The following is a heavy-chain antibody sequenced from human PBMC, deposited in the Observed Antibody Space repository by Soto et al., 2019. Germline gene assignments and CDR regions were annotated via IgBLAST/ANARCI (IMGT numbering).Heavy chain of an antibody. V-gene: IGHV4-39*01. Sequence: PSETLSLTCTVSGGSISSSSYYWGWIRQPPGKGLEWIGSIYYSGSTYYNPSLKSRVTISVDTSKNQFSLKLSSVTAADTAVYYCARQREYCSGGSCYYWFAPWGQGTLVTVSS. CDR3: ARQREYCSGGSCYYWFAP. CDR1: GGSISSSSYY. CDR2: IYYSGST. D-gene: IGHD2-15*01. J-gene: IGHJ5*02.